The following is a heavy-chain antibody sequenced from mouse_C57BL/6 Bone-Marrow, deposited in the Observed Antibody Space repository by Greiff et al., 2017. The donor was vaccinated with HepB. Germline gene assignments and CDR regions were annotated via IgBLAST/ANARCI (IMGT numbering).Heavy chain of an antibody. Sequence: QVQLQQPGAELVRPGTSVKLSCKASGYTFTSYWMHWVKQRPGQGLEWIGVIDPSDSYTNYNQKFKGKATLTVDTSSSTAYMQLSSLTSEDSAVYYGAMRPYAMDYWGQGTSVTVSS. CDR1: GYTFTSYW. CDR2: IDPSDSYT. V-gene: IGHV1-59*01. J-gene: IGHJ4*01. CDR3: AMRPYAMDY.